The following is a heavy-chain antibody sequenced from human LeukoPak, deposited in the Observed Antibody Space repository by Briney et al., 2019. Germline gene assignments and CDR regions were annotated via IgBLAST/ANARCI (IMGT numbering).Heavy chain of an antibody. CDR3: ARGYSTGWYYFDY. V-gene: IGHV3-21*01. CDR1: GFIFNDYS. Sequence: GGSLRLSCAASGFIFNDYSMNWVRQAPGKGLEWVSSISSSSHYIYYADSVKGRFTISRDNAKNSLYLQTNSLRAEDTAVYYCARGYSTGWYYFDYWGQGTLVTVSS. CDR2: ISSSSHYI. J-gene: IGHJ4*02. D-gene: IGHD6-19*01.